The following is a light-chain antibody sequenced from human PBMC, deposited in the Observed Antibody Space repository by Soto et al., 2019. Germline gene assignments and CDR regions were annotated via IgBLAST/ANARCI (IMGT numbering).Light chain of an antibody. V-gene: IGKV1-39*01. CDR2: AAS. CDR3: QQSYTTLPYT. CDR1: QTISSY. Sequence: DIQMTQSPSSLSASVGDRVTITCRASQTISSYLNWYQQRPGKAPMLLIHAASTLQGGVPSRFSGSGSGTDFTLTISSLPPEDFATYYCQQSYTTLPYTFGQGTKLEI. J-gene: IGKJ2*01.